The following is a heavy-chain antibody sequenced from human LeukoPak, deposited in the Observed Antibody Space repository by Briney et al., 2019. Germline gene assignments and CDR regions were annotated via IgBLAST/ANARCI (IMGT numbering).Heavy chain of an antibody. V-gene: IGHV3-23*01. J-gene: IGHJ3*02. D-gene: IGHD2-2*03. CDR3: AKDDGYCSSTSYPDAFDI. Sequence: GGSLRLSCAASGFTFSSYARSWVRQAPGQGLEWISAISGSGGSTYYADSVKGRFTISRDNSKNTLYLQMNSLRAEDTAVYYCAKDDGYCSSTSYPDAFDIWGQGPMVTVSS. CDR2: ISGSGGST. CDR1: GFTFSSYA.